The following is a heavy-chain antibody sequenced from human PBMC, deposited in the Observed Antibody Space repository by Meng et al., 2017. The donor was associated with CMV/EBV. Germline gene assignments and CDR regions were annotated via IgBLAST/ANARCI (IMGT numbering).Heavy chain of an antibody. CDR3: ARGIAVAGTRFDY. D-gene: IGHD6-19*01. V-gene: IGHV6-1*01. Sequence: GDSVSSNSAAWNWIRQSPSRGLEWLGRTYYRSKWYNDYAVSVKSRITINPDTSRNQFSLQLNSVTPEDTAVYYCARGIAVAGTRFDYWGQGTLVTVSS. CDR1: GDSVSSNSAA. CDR2: TYYRSKWYN. J-gene: IGHJ4*02.